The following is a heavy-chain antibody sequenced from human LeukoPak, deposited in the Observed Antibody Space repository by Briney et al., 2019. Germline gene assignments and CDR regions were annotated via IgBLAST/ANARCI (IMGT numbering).Heavy chain of an antibody. CDR2: MNPNSGNT. Sequence: ASVKVSCKVSGYTLTELSMHWVRQATGQGLEWMGWMNPNSGNTGYAQKFQGRVTMTRNTSISTAYMELSSLRSEDTAVYYCARGGYYGSPWGQGTLVTVSS. J-gene: IGHJ5*02. V-gene: IGHV1-8*01. CDR1: GYTLTELS. CDR3: ARGGYYGSP. D-gene: IGHD3-10*01.